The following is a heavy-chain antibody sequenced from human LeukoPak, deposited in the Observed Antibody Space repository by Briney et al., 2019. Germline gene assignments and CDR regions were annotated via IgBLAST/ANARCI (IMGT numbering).Heavy chain of an antibody. V-gene: IGHV3-74*01. CDR1: GFTFSSYW. CDR3: ARDPAKPDYDFWSGTIYYNYYGMDV. Sequence: GGSLRLSCAASGFTFSSYWMHWVRQAPGKGLVWVSRINSDGSSTSYADSVKGRFTISRDNAKNTLYLQMNSLRAEDTAVYYCARDPAKPDYDFWSGTIYYNYYGMDVWGQGTTVTVSS. CDR2: INSDGSST. D-gene: IGHD3-3*01. J-gene: IGHJ6*02.